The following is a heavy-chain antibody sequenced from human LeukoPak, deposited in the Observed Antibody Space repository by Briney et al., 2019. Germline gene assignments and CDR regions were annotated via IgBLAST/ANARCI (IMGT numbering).Heavy chain of an antibody. CDR3: ARDTFQPGLIDS. CDR2: INTDSSDI. J-gene: IGHJ4*02. Sequence: PGGSLRLSCAASGFTFSRFAMNWVRQAPGKGLEWISYINTDSSDIHYADSVKGRFTISRDNARNTLFLQLSSPRAEDSAVYYCARDTFQPGLIDSWGQGTLVTVSS. D-gene: IGHD2-2*01. V-gene: IGHV3-21*05. CDR1: GFTFSRFA.